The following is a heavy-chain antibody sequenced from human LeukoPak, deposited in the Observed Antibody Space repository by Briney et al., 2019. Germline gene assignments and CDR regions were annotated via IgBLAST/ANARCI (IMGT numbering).Heavy chain of an antibody. CDR2: INTDGSSK. CDR1: GFTFTAYW. CDR3: TRDIGGPVDF. J-gene: IGHJ4*02. Sequence: GGSLRLSCAASGFTFTAYWMDWVRRVPREGLVCVSRINTDGSSKTYADSVKGRFTISRDNAENTLYLQMNSLRAEDTAVYYCTRDIGGPVDFWGQGNLVTVSA. V-gene: IGHV3-74*01. D-gene: IGHD3-16*01.